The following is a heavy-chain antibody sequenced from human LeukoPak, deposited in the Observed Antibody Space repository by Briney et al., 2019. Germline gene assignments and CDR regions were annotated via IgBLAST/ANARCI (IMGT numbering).Heavy chain of an antibody. CDR3: ARDYFGYCSGGSCYYY. D-gene: IGHD2-15*01. Sequence: SETLSLTCTVSGDSISSSYWAWIQQPPGEGLEWIGYIYYSGTPTSYNPSLKSRVTISIDTSRNQFSLKLSSVTAADTAVYYCARDYFGYCSGGSCYYYWGQGTLVTVSS. V-gene: IGHV4-59*01. CDR1: GDSISSSY. J-gene: IGHJ4*02. CDR2: IYYSGTPT.